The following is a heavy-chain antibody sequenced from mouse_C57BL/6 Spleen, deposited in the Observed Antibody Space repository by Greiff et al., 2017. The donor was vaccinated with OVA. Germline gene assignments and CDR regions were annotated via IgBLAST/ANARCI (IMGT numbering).Heavy chain of an antibody. D-gene: IGHD1-1*01. J-gene: IGHJ2*01. CDR3: ARGDYYGSSYVDY. Sequence: EVKLVESEGGLVQPGSSMKLSCTASGFTFSDYYMAWVRQVPEKGLEWVANINYDGSSTYYLASLKSRFIISRDNAKNILYLQMSSLKSEDTATYYCARGDYYGSSYVDYWGQGTTLTVSS. V-gene: IGHV5-16*01. CDR2: INYDGSST. CDR1: GFTFSDYY.